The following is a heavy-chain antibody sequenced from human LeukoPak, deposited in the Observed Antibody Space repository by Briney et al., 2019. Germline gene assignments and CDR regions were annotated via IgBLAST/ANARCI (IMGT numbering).Heavy chain of an antibody. CDR2: INPNSGGT. D-gene: IGHD2-2*01. CDR1: GYTFTGYY. J-gene: IGHJ3*02. Sequence: ASVKVSCKASGYTFTGYYMHWVRQAPGQELGWMGRINPNSGGTNYAQKFQGRVTITTDESTSTAYMELSSLRSDDTAVYYCARSIVVVPAATPIAFDIWGQGTMVTVSS. CDR3: ARSIVVVPAATPIAFDI. V-gene: IGHV1-2*06.